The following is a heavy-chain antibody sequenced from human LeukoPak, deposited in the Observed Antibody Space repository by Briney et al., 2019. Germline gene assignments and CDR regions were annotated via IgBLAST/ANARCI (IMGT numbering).Heavy chain of an antibody. D-gene: IGHD2-15*01. CDR1: GYSFTSYW. V-gene: IGHV5-51*01. J-gene: IGHJ6*02. Sequence: GESLKISCKGSGYSFTSYWIGWVRQMPGKGLEWMGITYPGDSDTRYSPSFQGRITISADKSINTAYLQWSSLKASDTAMYYCARQQDIVVVIAASSPDYYGMDVWGQGTTVTVSS. CDR2: TYPGDSDT. CDR3: ARQQDIVVVIAASSPDYYGMDV.